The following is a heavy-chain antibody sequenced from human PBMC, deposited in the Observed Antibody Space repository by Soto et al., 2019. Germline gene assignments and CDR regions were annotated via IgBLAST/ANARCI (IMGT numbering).Heavy chain of an antibody. CDR1: GFTFSSYA. J-gene: IGHJ3*02. V-gene: IGHV3-23*01. CDR2: ISGSGGST. Sequence: PGESLKISCAASGFTFSSYAMSWVRQAPGKGLEWVSAISGSGGSTYYADSVKGRFTISRDNSKNTLYLQMNSLRAEDTAVYYCAKDSDIVVVPAVPSYAFDIWGQGTMVTVSS. CDR3: AKDSDIVVVPAVPSYAFDI. D-gene: IGHD2-2*01.